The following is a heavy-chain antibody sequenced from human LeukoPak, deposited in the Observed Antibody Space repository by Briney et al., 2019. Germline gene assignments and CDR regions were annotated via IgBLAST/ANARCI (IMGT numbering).Heavy chain of an antibody. CDR1: GFTFSSFS. CDR3: ARDAYCSSTSCYLDV. D-gene: IGHD2-2*01. V-gene: IGHV3-48*04. CDR2: ISSASNNI. Sequence: SGGSLRLSCAASGFTFSSFSMNWFRQAPGKGLEWLSYISSASNNIYYADSVKGRFTISRDNAKNSLYLQMNSLRAEDTAVYYCARDAYCSSTSCYLDVWGKGTTVTVSS. J-gene: IGHJ6*03.